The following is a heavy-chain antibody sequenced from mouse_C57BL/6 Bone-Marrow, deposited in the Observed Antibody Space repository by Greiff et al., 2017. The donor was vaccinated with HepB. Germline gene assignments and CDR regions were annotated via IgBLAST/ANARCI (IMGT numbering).Heavy chain of an antibody. CDR2: INPYNGGT. Sequence: EVQLQQSGPVLVKPGASVKMSCKASGYTFTDYYMNWVKQSHGKSLEWIGVINPYNGGTSYNQKFKGKATLTVDKSSSTAYMELNSLTSEDSAVYYCARKGTGLDYWGQGTTLTVSS. V-gene: IGHV1-19*01. CDR3: ARKGTGLDY. D-gene: IGHD3-3*01. J-gene: IGHJ2*01. CDR1: GYTFTDYY.